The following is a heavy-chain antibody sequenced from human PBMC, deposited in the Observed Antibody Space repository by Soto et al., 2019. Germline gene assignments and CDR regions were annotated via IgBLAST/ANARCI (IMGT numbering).Heavy chain of an antibody. CDR3: AKEVARYCISTSCWEDWFDP. CDR1: GGSISSGDYY. V-gene: IGHV4-30-4*01. CDR2: IYYSGST. Sequence: SSETLSLTCTVSGGSISSGDYYWSWIRQPPGKGLEWIGYIYYSGSTYYNPSLKSRVTISVDTSKNQFSLKLSSVTAADTAVYYCAKEVARYCISTSCWEDWFDPWGQGTPVTV. D-gene: IGHD2-2*01. J-gene: IGHJ5*02.